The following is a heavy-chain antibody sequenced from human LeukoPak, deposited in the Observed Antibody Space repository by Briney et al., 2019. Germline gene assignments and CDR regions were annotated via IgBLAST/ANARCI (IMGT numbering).Heavy chain of an antibody. Sequence: PGGSLRLSCAASGFTFSSYSMNWVRQAPGKGLEWVSSISSSSSYIYYADSVKGRFTISRDNAKNSLYLQMNSLRAEDTAVYYCARDQAPSGWYYFDCWGQGTLVTVSS. V-gene: IGHV3-21*01. CDR1: GFTFSSYS. CDR3: ARDQAPSGWYYFDC. CDR2: ISSSSSYI. D-gene: IGHD6-19*01. J-gene: IGHJ4*02.